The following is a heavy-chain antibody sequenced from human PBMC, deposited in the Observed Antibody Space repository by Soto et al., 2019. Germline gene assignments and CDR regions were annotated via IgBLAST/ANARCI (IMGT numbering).Heavy chain of an antibody. D-gene: IGHD2-15*01. Sequence: SETLSLTCTVSGGSISSSSYYWGWIRQPPGKGLEWIGSIYYSGSTYYNPSLKSRVTISVDTSKNQFSLKLSSVTAADTAVYYCARHERFRVYCSGGSCYSEAFDIWGQGTMVTVSS. CDR2: IYYSGST. CDR3: ARHERFRVYCSGGSCYSEAFDI. V-gene: IGHV4-39*01. CDR1: GGSISSSSYY. J-gene: IGHJ3*02.